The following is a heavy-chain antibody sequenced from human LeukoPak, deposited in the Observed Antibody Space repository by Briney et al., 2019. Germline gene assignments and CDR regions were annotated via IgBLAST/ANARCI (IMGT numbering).Heavy chain of an antibody. CDR1: GYTFTSYD. CDR3: ASFYYDSSGYYSAFGI. J-gene: IGHJ3*02. V-gene: IGHV1-8*01. Sequence: ASVKVSCKASGYTFTSYDINWVRQATGQGLEWMGWMNPNSGNTGYAQKFQGRVTMTRNTSISTAYMELSSLRSEDTAVYYCASFYYDSSGYYSAFGIWGQGTMVTVSS. CDR2: MNPNSGNT. D-gene: IGHD3-22*01.